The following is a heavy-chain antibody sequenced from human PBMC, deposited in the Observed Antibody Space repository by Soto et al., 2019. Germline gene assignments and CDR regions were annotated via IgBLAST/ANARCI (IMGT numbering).Heavy chain of an antibody. CDR3: ARAPGVVVPAARNYYYYGMDV. D-gene: IGHD2-2*01. V-gene: IGHV4-30-2*01. CDR1: GGSISSGGYS. J-gene: IGHJ6*02. Sequence: QLQLQESGSGLVKPSQTLSLTCAVSGGSISSGGYSWSWIRQPPGKGLEWIGYIYHSGSTYYNPSLKSRVTISVDRSKNQFSLKLSSVTAADTAVYYCARAPGVVVPAARNYYYYGMDVWGQGTTVTVSS. CDR2: IYHSGST.